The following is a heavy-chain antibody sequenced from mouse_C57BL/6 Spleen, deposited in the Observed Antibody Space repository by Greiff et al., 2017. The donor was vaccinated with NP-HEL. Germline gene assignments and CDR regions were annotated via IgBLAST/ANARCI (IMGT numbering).Heavy chain of an antibody. CDR3: ARSPGYGSPFDY. D-gene: IGHD1-1*01. Sequence: QVQLKQPGAELVMPGASVKLSCKASGYTFTSYWMHWVKQRPGQGLEWIGEIDPSDSYTNYNQKFKGKSTLTVDKSSSTAYMQLSSLTSEDSAVYYCARSPGYGSPFDYWGQGTTLTVSS. J-gene: IGHJ2*01. V-gene: IGHV1-69*01. CDR1: GYTFTSYW. CDR2: IDPSDSYT.